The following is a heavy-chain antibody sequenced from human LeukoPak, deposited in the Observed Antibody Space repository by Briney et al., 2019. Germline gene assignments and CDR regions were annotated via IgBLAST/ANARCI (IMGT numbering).Heavy chain of an antibody. D-gene: IGHD3-22*01. J-gene: IGHJ4*02. Sequence: KSSETLSLTCTVSGDSITRNYWSWIRQPAGKGLEWIGRIYNSGNTNYSPSLESRVTMSTDTSKNQFSLELTSVTAADTAVYYCARGSFDSSGYYVFDYWGQGTLVTVSS. CDR2: IYNSGNT. CDR1: GDSITRNY. CDR3: ARGSFDSSGYYVFDY. V-gene: IGHV4-4*07.